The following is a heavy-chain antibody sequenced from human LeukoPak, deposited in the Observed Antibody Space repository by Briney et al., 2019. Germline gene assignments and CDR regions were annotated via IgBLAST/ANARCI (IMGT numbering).Heavy chain of an antibody. Sequence: GGSLRLSCAASGFTFSSYWMHWVRQAPGKGLVWVSRINSDGSSTSYADSVKGRFTISRDNSKNTLYVQMNSLRVEDTAVYYCAKGGWLEEYYYYGMDVWGQGTTVTVSS. CDR3: AKGGWLEEYYYYGMDV. CDR1: GFTFSSYW. CDR2: INSDGSST. V-gene: IGHV3-74*01. D-gene: IGHD6-19*01. J-gene: IGHJ6*02.